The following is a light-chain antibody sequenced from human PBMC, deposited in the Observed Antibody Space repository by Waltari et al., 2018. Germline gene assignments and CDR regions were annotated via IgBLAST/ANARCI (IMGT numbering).Light chain of an antibody. V-gene: IGLV4-69*01. CDR2: INSDGSH. Sequence: QLVLTQSPSASASLGASVKPTCTLIGGRSTNVIAWHQQQPEKGPRFLMRINSDGSHIKGDEIPDRFSGSSSGAEHYLTISSVQSEDEADYYCESGGHGTWVFGGGTKLTVL. CDR3: ESGGHGTWV. CDR1: GGRSTNV. J-gene: IGLJ3*02.